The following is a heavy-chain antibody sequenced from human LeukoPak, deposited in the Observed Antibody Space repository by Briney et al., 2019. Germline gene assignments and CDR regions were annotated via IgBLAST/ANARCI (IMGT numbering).Heavy chain of an antibody. D-gene: IGHD3-9*01. Sequence: PGGSLRLSRAASGFTFSSYSMNWVRQAPGKGLEWVSYISSSSTIYYADSVKGRFTISRDNAKNSLYLQMNSLRAEDTAVYYCARDSFNVRYFDWSPGGSFDYWGQGTLVTVSS. J-gene: IGHJ4*02. CDR2: ISSSSTI. V-gene: IGHV3-48*04. CDR1: GFTFSSYS. CDR3: ARDSFNVRYFDWSPGGSFDY.